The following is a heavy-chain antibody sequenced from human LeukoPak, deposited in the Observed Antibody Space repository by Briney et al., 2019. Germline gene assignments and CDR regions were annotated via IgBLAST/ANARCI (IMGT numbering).Heavy chain of an antibody. Sequence: SGGSLRLSCVASGFTFSSRDWMTWVRQAPGKGLEWVANIKQDGSEKNYVDSVKGRFPISRDNAKNSLYLQMNSLRAEDTAVYYCARDPSSGWYLKGWFDPWGQGTLVTVSS. CDR3: ARDPSSGWYLKGWFDP. D-gene: IGHD6-19*01. CDR2: IKQDGSEK. J-gene: IGHJ5*02. V-gene: IGHV3-7*01. CDR1: GFTFSSRDW.